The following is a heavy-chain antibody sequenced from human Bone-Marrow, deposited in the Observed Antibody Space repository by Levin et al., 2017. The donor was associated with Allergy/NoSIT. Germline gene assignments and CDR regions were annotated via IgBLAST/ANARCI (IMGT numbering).Heavy chain of an antibody. D-gene: IGHD3-10*01. CDR2: VYPVDSDA. V-gene: IGHV5-51*01. CDR1: GYLFSDFW. Sequence: GESLKISCKASGYLFSDFWIGWVRQLPGKGLEWMGIVYPVDSDARYRPSFQGQVSISVDKSINTVYLQWISLKASDTATYFCARKEAGYGSETIDYWGQGTRVTVSS. CDR3: ARKEAGYGSETIDY. J-gene: IGHJ4*02.